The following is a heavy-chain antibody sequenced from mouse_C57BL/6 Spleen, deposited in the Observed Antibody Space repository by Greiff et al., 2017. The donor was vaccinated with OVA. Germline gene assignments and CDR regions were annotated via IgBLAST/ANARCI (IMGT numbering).Heavy chain of an antibody. CDR3: AREGGYYGGAGFAY. D-gene: IGHD1-2*01. CDR1: GFTFSDYY. J-gene: IGHJ3*01. V-gene: IGHV5-16*01. CDR2: INYDGSST. Sequence: EVKLEESEGGLVQPGRSMKLSCTASGFTFSDYYMAWVRQVPEKGLEWVANINYDGSSTYYLDSLKSRFIISSDNAKNLLYLQMSSKMSEDTATDYCAREGGYYGGAGFAYWGQGTLVTVSA.